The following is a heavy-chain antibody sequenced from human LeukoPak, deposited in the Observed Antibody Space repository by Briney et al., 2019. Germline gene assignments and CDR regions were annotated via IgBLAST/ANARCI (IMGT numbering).Heavy chain of an antibody. CDR1: GFTFSSYS. V-gene: IGHV3-48*04. J-gene: IGHJ4*02. CDR3: ARGPPGYCSSTSCSSIDY. D-gene: IGHD2-2*01. CDR2: TSSSSTI. Sequence: GGSLRLSCAASGFTFSSYSMNWVRQAPGKGLEWVSYTSSSSTIYYADSVKGRFTISRDNAKNSLYLQMNSLRAEDTAVYYCARGPPGYCSSTSCSSIDYWGQGTLVTVSS.